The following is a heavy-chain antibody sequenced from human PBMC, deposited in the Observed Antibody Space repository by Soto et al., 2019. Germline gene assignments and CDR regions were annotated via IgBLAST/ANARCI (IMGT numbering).Heavy chain of an antibody. Sequence: QVQLVESGGGVVQPGRSLRLSCAASGFTFSSYAMHWVRQAPGKGLEWVAVISYDGSNKYYADSVKGRFTISRDNSKNPLYLQITSLRAEDTAVYYCARDKRNLRFLEWSYYFDFWGQGPLVTVSS. J-gene: IGHJ4*02. CDR2: ISYDGSNK. CDR1: GFTFSSYA. D-gene: IGHD3-3*01. V-gene: IGHV3-30-3*01. CDR3: ARDKRNLRFLEWSYYFDF.